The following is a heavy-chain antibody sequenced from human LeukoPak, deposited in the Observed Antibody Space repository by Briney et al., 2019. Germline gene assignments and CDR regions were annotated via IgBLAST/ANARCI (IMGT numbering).Heavy chain of an antibody. CDR1: GGSISSYY. D-gene: IGHD3-10*01. CDR2: IYYSGST. V-gene: IGHV4-59*12. Sequence: SETLSLTCTVSGGSISSYYWSWIRQPPGKGLEWIGYIYYSGSTNYNPSLKSRVTISVDTSKNQFSLKLSSVTAADTAVYYCARELAGHYYGSGSSFDYWGQGTLVTVSS. CDR3: ARELAGHYYGSGSSFDY. J-gene: IGHJ4*02.